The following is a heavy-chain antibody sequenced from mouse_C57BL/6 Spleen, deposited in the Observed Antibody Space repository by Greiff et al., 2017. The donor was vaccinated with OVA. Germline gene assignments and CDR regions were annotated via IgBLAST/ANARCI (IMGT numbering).Heavy chain of an antibody. CDR2: IDPSDSET. CDR3: ACHGSSYNDAMDY. CDR1: GYTFPSYW. J-gene: IGHJ4*01. Sequence: QVQLQQPGAELVRPGSSVKLSCKASGYTFPSYWLHWVKQRPIQGLEWIGNIDPSDSETHYNQKFKDKATLTVDKSSSTAYMPLSSLTSEDSAVYYCACHGSSYNDAMDYWGQGTSVTVSS. V-gene: IGHV1-52*01. D-gene: IGHD1-1*01.